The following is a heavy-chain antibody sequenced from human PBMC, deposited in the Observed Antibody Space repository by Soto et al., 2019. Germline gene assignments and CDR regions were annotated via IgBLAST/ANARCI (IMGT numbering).Heavy chain of an antibody. V-gene: IGHV3-30*18. CDR1: GFTFSNYG. D-gene: IGHD2-21*01. J-gene: IGHJ6*02. CDR2: ISNDGTNQ. CDR3: AKDLIATVCAVISGYYHGLDV. Sequence: PGGSLRLSCAASGFTFSNYGVHWVRQAPGKGLEWVAFISNDGTNQYYVDSVKGRFTISRDNSKNTLYLEMNSLRGEDTAVYYCAKDLIATVCAVISGYYHGLDVWGQGTAVTVSS.